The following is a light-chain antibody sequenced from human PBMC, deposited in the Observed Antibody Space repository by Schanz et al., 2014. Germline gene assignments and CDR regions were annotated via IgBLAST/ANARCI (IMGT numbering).Light chain of an antibody. CDR3: SSYAGSNNFGV. CDR1: NSDVGGYNY. CDR2: EVT. V-gene: IGLV2-8*01. Sequence: QSALTQPRSVSGSPGQSVTISCTGTNSDVGGYNYVSWYQQHPGKAPKLMIYEVTKRPSGVPDRFSGSRSGNTASLSVSGLQAEDEADYYCSSYAGSNNFGVFGGGTKLTVL. J-gene: IGLJ3*02.